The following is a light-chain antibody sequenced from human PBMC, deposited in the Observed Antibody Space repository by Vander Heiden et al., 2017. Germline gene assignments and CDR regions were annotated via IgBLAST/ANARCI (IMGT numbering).Light chain of an antibody. V-gene: IGLV3-21*02. CDR2: NDR. CDR3: QVWVGSSDAV. Sequence: SYGLTQPPPVSLVPGQTARITCGESNIGSLSVHWYQQRPGQAPVLVVYNDRDRPSGIPERFSGSNSGNTATLTISGAEAGDEAEYYCQVWVGSSDAVFGGGTKLTVL. J-gene: IGLJ2*01. CDR1: NIGSLS.